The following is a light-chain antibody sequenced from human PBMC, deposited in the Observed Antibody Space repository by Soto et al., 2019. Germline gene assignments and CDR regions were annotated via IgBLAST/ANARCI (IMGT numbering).Light chain of an antibody. CDR3: SSYTSSSTHVV. CDR2: DVS. J-gene: IGLJ2*01. CDR1: SSDVGGYNY. V-gene: IGLV2-14*01. Sequence: QLVLTQPASVSGSPGQSITISCTGTSSDVGGYNYVSWYQQHPGKAPKLMIYDVSNRPSGVSNRFSGSKSGNTASLTISGLQAEDEADYYCSSYTSSSTHVVFGAGTKLTVL.